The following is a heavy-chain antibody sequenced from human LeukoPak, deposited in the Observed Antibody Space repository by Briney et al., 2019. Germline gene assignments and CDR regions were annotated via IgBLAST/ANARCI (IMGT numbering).Heavy chain of an antibody. D-gene: IGHD4-17*01. J-gene: IGHJ4*02. V-gene: IGHV4-61*02. CDR1: GGSISSGSYY. Sequence: PSQTLSLTCTVSGGSISSGSYYWSWIRQPAGKGLEWIGRIYTSGSTNYNPSLKSRVTISVDTSKNQFSLKLSSVTAADTAVYYCARVGVTTSSDYWGQGTLVTVSS. CDR2: IYTSGST. CDR3: ARVGVTTSSDY.